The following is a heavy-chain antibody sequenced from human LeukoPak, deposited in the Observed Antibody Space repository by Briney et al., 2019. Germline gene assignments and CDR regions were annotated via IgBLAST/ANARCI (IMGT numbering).Heavy chain of an antibody. D-gene: IGHD6-13*01. V-gene: IGHV1-69*04. Sequence: SVKVSCKASGGTFSSYAISWVRQAPGQGLEWMGRIIPVLGIANYAQKFQGRVTITADKSTSTAYMELSSLRSEDTAVYYCAREPLNIPGIAAAGTRGYFDYWGQGTLVTVSS. CDR2: IIPVLGIA. CDR1: GGTFSSYA. J-gene: IGHJ4*02. CDR3: AREPLNIPGIAAAGTRGYFDY.